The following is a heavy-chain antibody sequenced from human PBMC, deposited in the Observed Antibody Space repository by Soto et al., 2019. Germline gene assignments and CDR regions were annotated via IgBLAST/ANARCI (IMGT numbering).Heavy chain of an antibody. CDR1: GGSIRDYF. V-gene: IGHV4-59*01. CDR2: ISSSGTI. Sequence: SETLSLTCSVSGGSIRDYFWTWIRQPPGKGLEWIGYISSSGTINYNSSLKSRVTISLDTSRNHFSLKLSSVTAADTAVYFCARDRKLVIPGNYYYYGMDVWGQGTTVTVS. J-gene: IGHJ6*02. CDR3: ARDRKLVIPGNYYYYGMDV. D-gene: IGHD3-9*01.